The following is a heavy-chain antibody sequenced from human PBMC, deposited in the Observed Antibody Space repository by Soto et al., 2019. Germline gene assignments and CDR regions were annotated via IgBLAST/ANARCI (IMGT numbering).Heavy chain of an antibody. Sequence: GSLRLSCAASGFTFSSSAMSWVRQAPGKGLEWVSAIRGSGDYTFYTDSVKGRFTISRDSSKNTLYLQMNSLRAEDTALYYCAKENAFKFGNWGQGTLVTVSS. J-gene: IGHJ4*02. CDR2: IRGSGDYT. V-gene: IGHV3-23*01. D-gene: IGHD3-16*01. CDR3: AKENAFKFGN. CDR1: GFTFSSSA.